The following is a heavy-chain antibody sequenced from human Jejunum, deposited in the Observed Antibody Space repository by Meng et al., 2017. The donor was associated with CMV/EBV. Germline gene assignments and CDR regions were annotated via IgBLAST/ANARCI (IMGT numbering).Heavy chain of an antibody. CDR3: ARGGGSTWYEEKNWFDP. Sequence: LTTSGVGVGWIRQPPGKALEWLALVYWDDDKRYNPSLKSRLTITRDTSKNQVVLTMTNMDPADTATYFCARGGGSTWYEEKNWFDPWGQGTLVTVSS. J-gene: IGHJ5*02. CDR1: LTTSGVG. CDR2: VYWDDDK. V-gene: IGHV2-5*02. D-gene: IGHD6-13*01.